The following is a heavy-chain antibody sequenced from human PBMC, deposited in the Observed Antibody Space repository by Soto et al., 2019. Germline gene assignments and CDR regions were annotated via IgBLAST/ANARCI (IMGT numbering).Heavy chain of an antibody. V-gene: IGHV1-18*01. Sequence: GASVKVSCKASGYTFTSYGISWVRQAPGQGHEWKRWISAYNGNTNYAQKIQGRVTMTTDTSTSTAYMELRSLRSDDTAVYYCARCSPIAARSYYYYGMDVWGQGTTVTVSS. CDR2: ISAYNGNT. CDR3: ARCSPIAARSYYYYGMDV. D-gene: IGHD6-6*01. J-gene: IGHJ6*02. CDR1: GYTFTSYG.